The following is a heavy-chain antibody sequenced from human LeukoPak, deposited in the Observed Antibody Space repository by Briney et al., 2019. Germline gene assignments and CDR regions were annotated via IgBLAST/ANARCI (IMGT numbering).Heavy chain of an antibody. CDR1: VYSFTNYY. CDR3: ARGGFTTMVRGVIITLDAFDI. CDR2: INPGGGTT. D-gene: IGHD3-10*01. J-gene: IGHJ3*02. V-gene: IGHV1-46*01. Sequence: ASVKVSCKASVYSFTNYYLHWVRQAPGLGFEGMGIINPGGGTTTYAQKFQGRVTMTRDTSTSTVYMELSSLRSEDTAVYYCARGGFTTMVRGVIITLDAFDIWGQGTMVTVSS.